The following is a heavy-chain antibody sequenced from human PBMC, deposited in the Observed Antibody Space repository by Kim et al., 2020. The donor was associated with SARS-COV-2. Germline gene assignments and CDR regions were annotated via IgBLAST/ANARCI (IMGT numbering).Heavy chain of an antibody. CDR2: MNEDGRTT. Sequence: GGSLRLSCAASGFSVSSYWMHWVRQGPGKGLEWVARMNEDGRTTTHAGSVRGRFTISRDSAKNTLFLQMNSLRAEDTAVYFCSRDTFGPEDFWCQGTLVTVSS. V-gene: IGHV3-74*03. CDR1: GFSVSSYW. CDR3: SRDTFGPEDF. J-gene: IGHJ4*02. D-gene: IGHD3-3*01.